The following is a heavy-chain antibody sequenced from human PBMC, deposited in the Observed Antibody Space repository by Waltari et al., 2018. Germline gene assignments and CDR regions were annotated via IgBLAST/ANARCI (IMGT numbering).Heavy chain of an antibody. J-gene: IGHJ4*02. V-gene: IGHV4-38-2*02. CDR2: IYHSGST. CDR3: ARDQDSSGSDY. CDR1: GYSISSGYY. D-gene: IGHD3-22*01. Sequence: QVQLQESGPGLVKPSETLSLTCAVSGYSISSGYYWGWIRQPPGKGLEWIGSIYHSGSTYYNPSLKSRVTISVDTSKNQFSLKLSSVTAADTAVYYCARDQDSSGSDYWGQGTLVTVSS.